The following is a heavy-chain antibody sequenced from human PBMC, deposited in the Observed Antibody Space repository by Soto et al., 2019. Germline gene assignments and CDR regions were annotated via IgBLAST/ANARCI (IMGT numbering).Heavy chain of an antibody. V-gene: IGHV1-3*01. CDR1: GYTFTSYA. CDR3: AREKWGSGSRWLDP. D-gene: IGHD6-19*01. Sequence: VASVKVSCKASGYTFTSYAMHWVRQAPGQRLEWMGWINAGNGNTKYSQKFQGRVTITRDTSASTAYMELSSLTSEDTAVYYCAREKWGSGSRWLDPWGQGTLVTVSS. CDR2: INAGNGNT. J-gene: IGHJ5*02.